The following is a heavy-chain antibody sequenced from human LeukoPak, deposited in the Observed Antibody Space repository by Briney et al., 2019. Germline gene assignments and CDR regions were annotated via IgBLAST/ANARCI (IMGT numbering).Heavy chain of an antibody. J-gene: IGHJ4*02. CDR3: AREGYCSGGTCYSGSIDY. Sequence: WASVKVSCKASGGTFSSYAISWVRQAPGQGLEWMGGIIPIFGTANYAQKFQGRVTITTDESTSTAYMELSSLRSDDTAVYYCAREGYCSGGTCYSGSIDYWGQGTLVTVSS. CDR2: IIPIFGTA. CDR1: GGTFSSYA. V-gene: IGHV1-69*05. D-gene: IGHD2-15*01.